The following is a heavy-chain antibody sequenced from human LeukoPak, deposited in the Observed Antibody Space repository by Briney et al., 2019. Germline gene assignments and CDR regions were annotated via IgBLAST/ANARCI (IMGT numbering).Heavy chain of an antibody. CDR1: GGSFSGYY. D-gene: IGHD3-10*01. CDR2: INHSGST. Sequence: SETLFLTCAVYGGSFSGYYWSWIRQPPGKGLEWIGEINHSGSTNYNPSLKSRVTISVDTSKNQFSLKLSSVTAADTAVYYCARGVVRITMVRGVIQAPLLYYFDYWGQGTLVTVSS. J-gene: IGHJ4*02. CDR3: ARGVVRITMVRGVIQAPLLYYFDY. V-gene: IGHV4-34*01.